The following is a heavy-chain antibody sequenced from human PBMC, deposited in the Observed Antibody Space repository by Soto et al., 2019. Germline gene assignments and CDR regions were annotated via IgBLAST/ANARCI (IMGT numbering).Heavy chain of an antibody. CDR1: GGSVSSGSYY. CDR3: AGGPVAHYWDFDY. CDR2: IYHSGSS. D-gene: IGHD2-8*02. J-gene: IGHJ4*02. Sequence: QVQLQESGPGLVKPSETLSLTCTVSGGSVSSGSYYWSWIRQPPGKGLEWIGYIYHSGSSNYNTSIKSRVTISVDTSKDEFSLKLSSVTAAAPAVYYCAGGPVAHYWDFDYWGQGTLVTVSS. V-gene: IGHV4-61*01.